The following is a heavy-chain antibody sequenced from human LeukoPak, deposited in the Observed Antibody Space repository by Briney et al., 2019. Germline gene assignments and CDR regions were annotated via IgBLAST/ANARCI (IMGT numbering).Heavy chain of an antibody. CDR2: IYYSGST. V-gene: IGHV4-59*01. CDR3: ARVAEPGIAVAGTLYWYFDL. Sequence: SETLSLTCTVSGVSISSYYWSWIRQPPGKGLEWIGYIYYSGSTNYNPSLKSRVTISVDTSKNQFSLKLSSVTAADTAVYYCARVAEPGIAVAGTLYWYFDLWGRGTLVTVSS. J-gene: IGHJ2*01. CDR1: GVSISSYY. D-gene: IGHD6-19*01.